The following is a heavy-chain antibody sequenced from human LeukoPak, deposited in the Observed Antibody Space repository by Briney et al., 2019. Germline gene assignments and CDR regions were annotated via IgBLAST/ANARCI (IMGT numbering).Heavy chain of an antibody. CDR2: IYSGGST. D-gene: IGHD1-26*01. J-gene: IGHJ6*03. CDR1: GFTVSSNY. V-gene: IGHV3-53*01. Sequence: GGSLRLSCAASGFTVSSNYMSWVRQAPGKGLEWVSVIYSGGSTYYADSVKGRFTISRDNSKNTLYLQMNSLRAEDTAVYYCARDGSGSYYYYYMDVWGKGTTVTVSS. CDR3: ARDGSGSYYYYYMDV.